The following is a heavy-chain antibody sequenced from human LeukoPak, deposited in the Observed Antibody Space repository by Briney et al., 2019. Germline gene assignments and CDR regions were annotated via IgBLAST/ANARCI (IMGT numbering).Heavy chain of an antibody. J-gene: IGHJ4*02. CDR1: GFTFSNFG. CDR3: AKDGTQTGYCSSTSCPD. CDR2: ISGSGSTI. Sequence: GGSLRLSCAASGFTFSNFGMNWVRQAPGKGLEWISYISGSGSTIYYADSVKGRFTISRDNSKNTLYLQMNSLRAEDTAVYYCAKDGTQTGYCSSTSCPDWGQGTLVTVSS. V-gene: IGHV3-23*01. D-gene: IGHD2-2*01.